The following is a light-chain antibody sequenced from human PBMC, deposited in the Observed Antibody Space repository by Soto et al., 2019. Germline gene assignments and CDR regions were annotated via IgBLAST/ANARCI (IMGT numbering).Light chain of an antibody. CDR1: SSDIGAYKY. CDR2: EVS. J-gene: IGLJ3*02. V-gene: IGLV2-14*01. CDR3: SSFTGTRTWV. Sequence: QSALTQPASVSGSPGQSITISCTGTSSDIGAYKYVCWYQQHPGRAPKLIIYEVSNRPSGVSYRFSASKSGNTASPTISGLRAEDEADYYCSSFTGTRTWVFGGGTKLTVL.